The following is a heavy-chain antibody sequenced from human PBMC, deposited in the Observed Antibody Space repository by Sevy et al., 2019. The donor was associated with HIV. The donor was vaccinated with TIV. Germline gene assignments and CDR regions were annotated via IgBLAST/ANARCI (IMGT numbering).Heavy chain of an antibody. Sequence: GESLKSSCKGSGFTFSSYWIAWVRQMPGKGLEWMGIIYPGDSETRYSPSFQGQVTISADKSISTAYLQGSSLKASDTAIYYCARRPGYCSGGSCYFWFDPWGQGTLVTVSS. V-gene: IGHV5-51*01. CDR3: ARRPGYCSGGSCYFWFDP. CDR2: IYPGDSET. D-gene: IGHD2-15*01. CDR1: GFTFSSYW. J-gene: IGHJ5*02.